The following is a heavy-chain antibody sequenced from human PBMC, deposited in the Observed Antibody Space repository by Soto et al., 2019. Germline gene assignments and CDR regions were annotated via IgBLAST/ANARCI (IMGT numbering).Heavy chain of an antibody. CDR1: GFTFSSYA. Sequence: GGPLRLSCSASGFTFSSYAMHWVRQAPGKGLEYVSAISSNGGSTYYADSVKGRFTISRDNSKNTLYLQMSSLRAEDTAVYYCVKGRGYSYGYNYYYYGMDVWGQGTTVTVSS. V-gene: IGHV3-64D*08. CDR3: VKGRGYSYGYNYYYYGMDV. D-gene: IGHD5-18*01. J-gene: IGHJ6*02. CDR2: ISSNGGST.